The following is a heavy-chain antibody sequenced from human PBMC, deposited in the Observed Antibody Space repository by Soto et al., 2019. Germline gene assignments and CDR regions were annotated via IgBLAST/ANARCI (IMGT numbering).Heavy chain of an antibody. Sequence: QVQLVESGGGVVQPGRSLRLSCAASGFTFSSYGMHWVRQAPGKGLEWVAVIWYDGSNKYYADSVKGRFTISRDNSKNTLYLQMNSLRAEDTAVYYCARDLCYYGSGSYCCFDYWGQGTLVTVSS. CDR3: ARDLCYYGSGSYCCFDY. CDR1: GFTFSSYG. CDR2: IWYDGSNK. J-gene: IGHJ4*02. D-gene: IGHD3-10*01. V-gene: IGHV3-33*01.